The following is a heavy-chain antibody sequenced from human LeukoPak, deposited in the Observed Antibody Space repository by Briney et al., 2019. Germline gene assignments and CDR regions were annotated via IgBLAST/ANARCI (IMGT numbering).Heavy chain of an antibody. D-gene: IGHD1-26*01. CDR2: IKSKTDGGTT. J-gene: IGHJ4*02. CDR3: TTDETVKWELPFDY. Sequence: GGSLRLSCAASGFTFSNAWMSWVRQAPGKGLEWVGRIKSKTDGGTTDYAAPVKGRFTISRDDSKNTLYLQMNSLKTEDTAVYYCTTDETVKWELPFDYWGQGTLVTVSS. V-gene: IGHV3-15*01. CDR1: GFTFSNAW.